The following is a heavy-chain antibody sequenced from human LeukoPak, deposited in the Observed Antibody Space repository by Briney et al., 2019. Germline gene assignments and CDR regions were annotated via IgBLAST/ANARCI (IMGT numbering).Heavy chain of an antibody. Sequence: PSETLSLTCTVSGASFSSYSWSWIRQPAGKGLEWIGRIYSSGSTNYNPSLKSRVTMSADTSKNHFSLRLSSVTAADTAVYYCARDPAPDAFDIWGQGTMVTVSS. CDR2: IYSSGST. V-gene: IGHV4-4*07. CDR1: GASFSSYS. CDR3: ARDPAPDAFDI. J-gene: IGHJ3*02.